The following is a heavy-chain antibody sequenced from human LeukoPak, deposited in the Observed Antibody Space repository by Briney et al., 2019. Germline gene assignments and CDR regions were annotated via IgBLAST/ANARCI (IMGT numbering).Heavy chain of an antibody. D-gene: IGHD5-12*01. CDR1: GYTFSDYH. Sequence: ASVKVSCKASGYTFSDYHMHWVRQAPGQGLEWMGRIIPSGGSTTYAQKFQGRVTMTRDTSTSTVYMELSSLTSEDTAVYYCAREGPVVAHDAFDIWGQGTMVTVSS. CDR3: AREGPVVAHDAFDI. J-gene: IGHJ3*02. V-gene: IGHV1-46*01. CDR2: IIPSGGST.